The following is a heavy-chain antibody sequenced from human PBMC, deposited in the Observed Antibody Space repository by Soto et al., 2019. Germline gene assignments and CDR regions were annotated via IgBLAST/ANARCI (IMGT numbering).Heavy chain of an antibody. D-gene: IGHD6-6*01. V-gene: IGHV4-31*03. CDR2: IYYSGST. CDR3: ARGTARTHAFDI. J-gene: IGHJ3*02. CDR1: GGSTSSGGYY. Sequence: PSETLSLTCTVSGGSTSSGGYYWSWIRQHPGKGLEWIGYIYYSGSTYYNPSLKSRVTISADTSKNQFSLKLSSVTAADTAVYYCARGTARTHAFDIWGQGTMVTVSS.